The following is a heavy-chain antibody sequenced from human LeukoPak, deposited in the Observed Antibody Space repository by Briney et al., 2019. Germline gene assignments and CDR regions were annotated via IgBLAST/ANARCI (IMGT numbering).Heavy chain of an antibody. V-gene: IGHV3-23*01. CDR1: GFTVSSNY. D-gene: IGHD3-10*02. CDR3: AKDPVFGYQGAFDI. J-gene: IGHJ3*02. Sequence: GGSLRLSCAASGFTVSSNYMSWVRQAPGAGLEWVSAITGSGTSTYSADSVKGRFTISRDNSKNTLYLQMNSLRAEDTAVYYCAKDPVFGYQGAFDIWGQGTMVTVSS. CDR2: ITGSGTST.